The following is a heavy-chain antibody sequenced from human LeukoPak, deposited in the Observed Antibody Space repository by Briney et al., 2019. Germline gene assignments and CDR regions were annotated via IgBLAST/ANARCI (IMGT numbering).Heavy chain of an antibody. CDR3: AKNRGDSDFAF. J-gene: IGHJ4*02. D-gene: IGHD2-21*01. Sequence: SETLSLTCAVSGGSISGQDWWTWVRQPPGKGLEWIGQIFHSGSTNYNPSLTSRVTISVDKSKSQFSLKMTSVTAADTAVYYCAKNRGDSDFAFWGQGTLVTVSP. CDR2: IFHSGST. CDR1: GGSISGQDW. V-gene: IGHV4-4*02.